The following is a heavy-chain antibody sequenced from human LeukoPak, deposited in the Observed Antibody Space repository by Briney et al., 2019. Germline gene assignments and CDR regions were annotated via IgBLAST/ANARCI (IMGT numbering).Heavy chain of an antibody. Sequence: ASETLSLTCAVSGYSISSGYYWGWIRQPPGKGLEWIGSIYHSGSTYYNPSLKSQVTISVDTSKNQFSLKLSSVTAADTAVYYCARYGEDYYGSGSRYYYYMDVWGKGTTVTVSS. CDR1: GYSISSGYY. CDR2: IYHSGST. V-gene: IGHV4-38-2*01. CDR3: ARYGEDYYGSGSRYYYYMDV. D-gene: IGHD3-10*01. J-gene: IGHJ6*03.